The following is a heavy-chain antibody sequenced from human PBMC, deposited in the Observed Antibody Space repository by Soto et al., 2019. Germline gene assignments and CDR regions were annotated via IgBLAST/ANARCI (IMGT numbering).Heavy chain of an antibody. Sequence: PGGSLRLSCAASGFTFDDYAMHWVRQAPGKGLEWVSGISWNSGSIGYADSVKGRFTISRDNAKNSLYLQMNSLRAEDTALYYCAKDIGDGYYYYGMGVWGQGTTVTVSS. CDR2: ISWNSGSI. V-gene: IGHV3-9*01. D-gene: IGHD3-10*01. CDR1: GFTFDDYA. CDR3: AKDIGDGYYYYGMGV. J-gene: IGHJ6*02.